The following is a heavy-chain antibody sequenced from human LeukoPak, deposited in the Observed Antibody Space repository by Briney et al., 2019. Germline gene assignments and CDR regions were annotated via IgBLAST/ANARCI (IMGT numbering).Heavy chain of an antibody. Sequence: SETLSLTCTVSGYSISTGYYWDWIRQPPGKGLEWIGTFYHGGSTYYNPSLKSRVTISVDTSKNQFSLKLSSVTAADTAVYYCARHGGYYDYVWGSYRFAGAFDIWGQGTMVTVSS. CDR2: FYHGGST. D-gene: IGHD3-16*02. J-gene: IGHJ3*02. V-gene: IGHV4-38-2*02. CDR1: GYSISTGYY. CDR3: ARHGGYYDYVWGSYRFAGAFDI.